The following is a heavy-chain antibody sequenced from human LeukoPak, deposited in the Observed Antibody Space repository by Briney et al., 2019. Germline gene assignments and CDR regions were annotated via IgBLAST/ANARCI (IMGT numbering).Heavy chain of an antibody. D-gene: IGHD3-22*01. J-gene: IGHJ5*02. Sequence: GGSLRLSCAASGFIFSNYWMHWVRQHPGKEPVWVARVTGEGSSIYADSVKGRFTISRDNAKNRVSLQMNGLRVEDTGVYYCVRESSGYASWGQGTLVTVSS. CDR2: VTGEGSS. CDR1: GFIFSNYW. CDR3: VRESSGYAS. V-gene: IGHV3-74*01.